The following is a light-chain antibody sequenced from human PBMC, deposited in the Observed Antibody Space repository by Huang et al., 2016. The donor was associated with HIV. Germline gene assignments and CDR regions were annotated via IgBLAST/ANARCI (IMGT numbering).Light chain of an antibody. J-gene: IGKJ1*01. V-gene: IGKV1-8*01. CDR2: GEV. Sequence: AIRMTQSPSSLYALTGERVTITCRSNQKINVYLAWYRPKTGRAPELLIYGEVRLRTGISALVSGSGYVTDCTLTINCLQSEDFVTYYCQQYFSYPQTFGQGTKVEVK. CDR1: QKINVY. CDR3: QQYFSYPQT.